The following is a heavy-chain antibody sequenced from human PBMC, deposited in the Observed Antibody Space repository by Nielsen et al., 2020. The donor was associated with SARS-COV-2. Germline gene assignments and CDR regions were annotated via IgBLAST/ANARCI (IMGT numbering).Heavy chain of an antibody. Sequence: GGSLRLSCAASGFTFSSYWMSWDRQAPGKGLERVTIIKQDGREKYYVDSVKGRFTISRDNAKNSLYLQMNSLRAEDTAVYYCARGQGVTIFGPYTHYGMDVWGQGTTVTVSS. CDR1: GFTFSSYW. CDR2: IKQDGREK. V-gene: IGHV3-7*05. J-gene: IGHJ6*02. D-gene: IGHD3-3*01. CDR3: ARGQGVTIFGPYTHYGMDV.